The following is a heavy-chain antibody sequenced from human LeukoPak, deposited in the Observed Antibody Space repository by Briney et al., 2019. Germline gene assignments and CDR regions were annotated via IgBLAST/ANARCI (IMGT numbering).Heavy chain of an antibody. CDR3: ARDGEINCSGGSCYSYYYYYYMDV. CDR2: ISSNGGST. CDR1: EFTVSSNY. J-gene: IGHJ6*03. Sequence: TGGSLRLSCAASEFTVSSNYMSRVRQAPGKGLEYVSAISSNGGSTYYANSVKGRFTISRDNSKNTLYLQMGSLRAEDMAVYYCARDGEINCSGGSCYSYYYYYYMDVWGKGTTVTVSS. V-gene: IGHV3-64*01. D-gene: IGHD2-15*01.